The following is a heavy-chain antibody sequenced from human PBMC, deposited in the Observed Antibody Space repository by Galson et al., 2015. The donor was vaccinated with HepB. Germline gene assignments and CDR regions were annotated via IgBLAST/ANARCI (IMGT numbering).Heavy chain of an antibody. CDR2: TYYQSKWYN. CDR1: GDSVFSRSAA. V-gene: IGHV6-1*01. Sequence: CAISGDSVFSRSAAWNWIRQSPSRGLEWLGRTYYQSKWYNESAVSVKSRIIINPDTSKNQFTLQLNSVTPEDTAVYYCVRGSSWGAGWYFDLWGRGTLVTVSS. CDR3: VRGSSWGAGWYFDL. J-gene: IGHJ2*01. D-gene: IGHD1-26*01.